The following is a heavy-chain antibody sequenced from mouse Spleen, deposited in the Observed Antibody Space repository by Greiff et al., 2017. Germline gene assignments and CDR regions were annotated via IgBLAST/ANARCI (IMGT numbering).Heavy chain of an antibody. J-gene: IGHJ4*01. D-gene: IGHD1-1*01. CDR2: ISSGGSYT. Sequence: EVKLVESGGGLVKPGGSLKLSCAASGFTFSSYAMSWVRQTPEKRLEWVATISSGGSYTYYPDSVKGRFTISRDNAKNTLYLQMSSLRSEDTAMYYCARRVYGYAMDYWGQGTSVTVSS. CDR1: GFTFSSYA. V-gene: IGHV5-9-1*01. CDR3: ARRVYGYAMDY.